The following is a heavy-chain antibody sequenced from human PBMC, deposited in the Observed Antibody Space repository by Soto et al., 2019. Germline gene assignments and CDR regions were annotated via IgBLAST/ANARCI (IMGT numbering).Heavy chain of an antibody. CDR3: ARGYYDSSGYVCSY. CDR1: GGSVSSGSYY. V-gene: IGHV4-61*01. Sequence: SETLSLTCTVSGGSVSSGSYYWSWIRQPPGKGLEWIGYIYYSGSTNYNPSLKSRVTISVDTSKNQSSLKLSSVTAADTAVYYCARGYYDSSGYVCSYWGQGTLVTVSS. J-gene: IGHJ4*02. D-gene: IGHD3-22*01. CDR2: IYYSGST.